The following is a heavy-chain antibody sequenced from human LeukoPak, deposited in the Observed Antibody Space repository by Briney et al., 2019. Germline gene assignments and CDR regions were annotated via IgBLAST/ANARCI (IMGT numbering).Heavy chain of an antibody. CDR3: ARDSEVVADTTGLSNWFDP. Sequence: PSETLSLTCTVSGGSISSYYWSWIRQPAGKGLEWIGRIYTSGSTNYNPSLKSRVTMSVDTSKNQFSLKLSSVTAADTAVYYCARDSEVVADTTGLSNWFDPWGQGTLVTVSS. V-gene: IGHV4-4*07. D-gene: IGHD2-15*01. J-gene: IGHJ5*02. CDR2: IYTSGST. CDR1: GGSISSYY.